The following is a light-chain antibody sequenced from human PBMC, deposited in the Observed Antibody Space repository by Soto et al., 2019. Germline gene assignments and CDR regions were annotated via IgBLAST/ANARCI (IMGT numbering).Light chain of an antibody. Sequence: QSALTQPASVSGSPGQSITISCTGTSSDVGSYNLVSWYQQHPGKAPKVMIHEDSKRPSGISNRFSGSKSGNTASLTISGLQAEDEADYYCCSYTGSSTSYVFGTGTKLTVL. V-gene: IGLV2-23*01. CDR2: EDS. CDR3: CSYTGSSTSYV. CDR1: SSDVGSYNL. J-gene: IGLJ1*01.